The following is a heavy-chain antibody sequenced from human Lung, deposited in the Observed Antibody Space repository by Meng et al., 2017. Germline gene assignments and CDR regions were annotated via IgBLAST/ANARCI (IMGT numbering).Heavy chain of an antibody. CDR1: GFTFSSYT. V-gene: IGHV3-21*01. CDR2: ISSSSTYI. CDR3: ARDRGSSSWYDGMDV. Sequence: GESLKISWAASGFTFSSYTMNWVRHTPGKGLEWVSSISSSSTYIYYVDSVTGRFTISRDNAKNSLYLQMNSLRAEDTALYYCARDRGSSSWYDGMDVWGQGTTVTVSS. J-gene: IGHJ6*02. D-gene: IGHD6-13*01.